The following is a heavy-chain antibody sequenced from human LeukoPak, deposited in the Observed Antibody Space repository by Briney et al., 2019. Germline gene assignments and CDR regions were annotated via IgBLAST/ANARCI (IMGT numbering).Heavy chain of an antibody. J-gene: IGHJ4*02. D-gene: IGHD6-19*01. CDR1: GFTFSSYA. V-gene: IGHV3-23*01. Sequence: QPGASLRLSCAASGFTFSSYAMSWVRQAPGKGLEWVSAIRGSGGSTYYADSVRGRFTISRDNSENTLYLQMNSLRAEDTAVYYCAKASSKVAGTAIGYWGQGTLVTVSS. CDR2: IRGSGGST. CDR3: AKASSKVAGTAIGY.